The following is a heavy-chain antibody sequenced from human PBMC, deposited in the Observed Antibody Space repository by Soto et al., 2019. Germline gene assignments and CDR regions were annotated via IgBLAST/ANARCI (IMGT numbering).Heavy chain of an antibody. V-gene: IGHV3-21*01. CDR3: AREADFASSGYVLDY. J-gene: IGHJ4*02. CDR2: VTSSPSSM. Sequence: VGSLRLSCAASGFTFSGFSMNWVRQAPGKGLEWVSSVTSSPSSMFYADSVKGRFTISRDDAKDSLFLQMNSLRADDTAVYYCAREADFASSGYVLDYWGLGTLVTVSS. CDR1: GFTFSGFS. D-gene: IGHD3-22*01.